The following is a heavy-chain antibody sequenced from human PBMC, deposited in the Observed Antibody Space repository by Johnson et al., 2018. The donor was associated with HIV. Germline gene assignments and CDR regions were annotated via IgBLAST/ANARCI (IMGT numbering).Heavy chain of an antibody. CDR2: ISYDGSNK. CDR3: ARGDDSSAWGAFDI. V-gene: IGHV3-30*03. J-gene: IGHJ3*02. Sequence: QVQLVESGGGVVQPGRSLRLSCAASGFTFSSYGMHWVRQAPGKGLEWVAVISYDGSNKYYVDSVKGRFTISRDNSKNTLYLQMNSLRAEDTAVYYCARGDDSSAWGAFDIWGQGTMVTVSS. D-gene: IGHD3-22*01. CDR1: GFTFSSYG.